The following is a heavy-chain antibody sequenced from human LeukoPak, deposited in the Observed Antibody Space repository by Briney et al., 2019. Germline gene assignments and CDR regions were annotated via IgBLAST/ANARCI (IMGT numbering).Heavy chain of an antibody. V-gene: IGHV3-21*01. Sequence: PGGSLRLSCAASGFTSSSYSMNWVRQAPGKGLEWVSSISSSSSYIYYADSVKGRFTISRDNAKNSLYLQMNSLRAEDTAVYYCARGEGYSSFYDYWGQGTLVTVSS. CDR2: ISSSSSYI. CDR3: ARGEGYSSFYDY. J-gene: IGHJ4*02. D-gene: IGHD6-13*01. CDR1: GFTSSSYS.